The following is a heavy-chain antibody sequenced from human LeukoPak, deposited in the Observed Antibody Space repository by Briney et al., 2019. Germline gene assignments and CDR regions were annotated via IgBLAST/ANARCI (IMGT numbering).Heavy chain of an antibody. D-gene: IGHD2-2*01. Sequence: ASVKVSCKASGYTFTAFYLHWVRQAPGRGLEWMGWINSNSGDTNSEQKFQGRVTMTRDTSISTAYMELGGLRSDDTAVYYCAREGLVCSSTSCHYLDSWGQGTLVTVSS. CDR1: GYTFTAFY. J-gene: IGHJ4*02. CDR3: AREGLVCSSTSCHYLDS. CDR2: INSNSGDT. V-gene: IGHV1-2*02.